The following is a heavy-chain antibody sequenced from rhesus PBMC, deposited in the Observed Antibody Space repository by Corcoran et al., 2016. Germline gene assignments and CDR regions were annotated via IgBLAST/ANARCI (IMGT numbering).Heavy chain of an antibody. CDR2: IYGSSTST. CDR3: ARGSRYFDY. J-gene: IGHJ4*01. Sequence: QVQLQESGPGVVKPPETLSPTCAVSGGSISDSYRWTWIRQPPGKGLEWIGYIYGSSTSTNYNPSLKSRVTISKDTSKNQFSLKLSSVTAADTAVYYCARGSRYFDYWGQGVLVTVSS. CDR1: GGSISDSYR. V-gene: IGHV4S10*01. D-gene: IGHD2-39*01.